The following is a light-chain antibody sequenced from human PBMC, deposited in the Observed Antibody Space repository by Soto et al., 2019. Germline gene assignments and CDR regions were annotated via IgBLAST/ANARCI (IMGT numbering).Light chain of an antibody. V-gene: IGKV3-15*01. J-gene: IGKJ4*01. Sequence: EIVMTQSPATLSVSPGERATLSCRASQSVSSNLAWYQQKPGQAPRLLIYGASTRATGIPARFSGSGSGTEFTLTISSLQSEDFAVYYCQQTYSKDPLTFGGGTTVEIK. CDR3: QQTYSKDPLT. CDR1: QSVSSN. CDR2: GAS.